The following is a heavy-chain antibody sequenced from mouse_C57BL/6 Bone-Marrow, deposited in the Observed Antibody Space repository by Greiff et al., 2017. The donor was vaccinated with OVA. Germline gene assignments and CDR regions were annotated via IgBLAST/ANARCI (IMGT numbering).Heavy chain of an antibody. V-gene: IGHV5-17*01. CDR1: GFTFSDYG. CDR2: ISSGSSTI. CDR3: ARSDYDDFDY. Sequence: EVKLLESGGGLVKPGGSLKLSCAASGFTFSDYGMHWVRQAPEKGLEWVAYISSGSSTIYYADTVKGRFTISRDNAKNTLFLQMTSLRSEDTAMYYCARSDYDDFDYWGRGTTPTVTS. J-gene: IGHJ2*01. D-gene: IGHD2-4*01.